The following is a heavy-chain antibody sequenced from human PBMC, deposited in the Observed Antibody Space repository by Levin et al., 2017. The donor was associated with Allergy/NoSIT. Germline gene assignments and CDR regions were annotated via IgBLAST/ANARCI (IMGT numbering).Heavy chain of an antibody. CDR1: GFTFSSSA. CDR2: ISGSGGST. D-gene: IGHD5-18*01. Sequence: GGSLRLSCAASGFTFSSSAMSWVRQAPGKGLEWVSTISGSGGSTYYADSVKGRLTISRDNSKNTLYLQMNRLRAEDTAIYYCARAQLWPPDFAYWGQGTLVTVSS. CDR3: ARAQLWPPDFAY. J-gene: IGHJ4*02. V-gene: IGHV3-23*01.